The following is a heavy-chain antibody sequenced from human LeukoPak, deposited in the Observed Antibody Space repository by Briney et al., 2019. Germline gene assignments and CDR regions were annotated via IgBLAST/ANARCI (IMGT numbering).Heavy chain of an antibody. CDR1: GGSISSYY. D-gene: IGHD6-13*01. Sequence: SETLSLTCTVSGGSISSYYWSWIRQPPGKGLEWIGYIYYSGCTNYNPSLKSRVTISVDTSKNQFSLKLSSVTAADTAVYYCARAIAAAPDYWGQGTLVTVSS. CDR2: IYYSGCT. V-gene: IGHV4-59*08. CDR3: ARAIAAAPDY. J-gene: IGHJ4*02.